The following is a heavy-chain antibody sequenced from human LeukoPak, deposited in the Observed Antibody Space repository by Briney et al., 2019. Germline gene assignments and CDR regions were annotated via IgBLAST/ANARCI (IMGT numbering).Heavy chain of an antibody. J-gene: IGHJ1*01. Sequence: GESLKISCKGSGYSFTSYWIGWVRQMPGKGLEWMGIIYPGDSDTRYSPSFQGQVTISADKSISTAYLQWSSLKASDTAMYYCAIPDRDVVVPVYFQHWGQGTLVPVSS. CDR3: AIPDRDVVVPVYFQH. V-gene: IGHV5-51*01. D-gene: IGHD2-2*01. CDR1: GYSFTSYW. CDR2: IYPGDSDT.